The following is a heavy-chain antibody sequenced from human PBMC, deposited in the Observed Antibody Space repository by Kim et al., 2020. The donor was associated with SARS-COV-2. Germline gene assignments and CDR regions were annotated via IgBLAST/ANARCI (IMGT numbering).Heavy chain of an antibody. J-gene: IGHJ3*02. CDR3: ARERYSTDAFDI. V-gene: IGHV3-21*01. D-gene: IGHD6-13*01. Sequence: YYADSVKGRFTISRDNAKNSLYLQMNSLRAEDTAVYYCARERYSTDAFDIWGQGTMVTVSS.